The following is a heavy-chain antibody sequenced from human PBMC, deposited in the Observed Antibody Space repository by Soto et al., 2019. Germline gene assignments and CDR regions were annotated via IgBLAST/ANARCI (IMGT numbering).Heavy chain of an antibody. J-gene: IGHJ4*02. D-gene: IGHD4-17*01. V-gene: IGHV3-9*01. CDR1: GFTFDDYD. Sequence: PGGSLRLSCAASGFTFDDYDMHWVRQAPGKGLEWVSGISWNSGSIGYADSVKGRFTISRDNAKNSLYLQMNSLRAEDTALYYCAKAFGAATVTHGDYFDYWGQGTLVTAPQ. CDR3: AKAFGAATVTHGDYFDY. CDR2: ISWNSGSI.